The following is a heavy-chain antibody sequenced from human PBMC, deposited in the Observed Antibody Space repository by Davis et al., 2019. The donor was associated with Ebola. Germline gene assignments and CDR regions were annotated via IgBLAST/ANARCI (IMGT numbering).Heavy chain of an antibody. D-gene: IGHD1-26*01. Sequence: HSQTLSLTCAISGVSVSSNRAAWNWIRQSPSRGLEWLARTYYRSKWYYDYAASVKSRISINPDTSKNQLSLQLNSVTPEDTAVYYCARDGVVGGSDASDIWGQGTVVTVSS. CDR1: GVSVSSNRAA. CDR3: ARDGVVGGSDASDI. CDR2: TYYRSKWYY. J-gene: IGHJ3*02. V-gene: IGHV6-1*01.